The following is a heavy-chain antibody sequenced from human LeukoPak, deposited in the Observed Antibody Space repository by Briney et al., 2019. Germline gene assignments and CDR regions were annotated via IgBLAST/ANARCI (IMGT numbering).Heavy chain of an antibody. CDR1: GFTFTTYW. CDR3: ARDGGHGGDLDY. CDR2: IKQDGSEK. J-gene: IGHJ4*02. D-gene: IGHD2-21*02. Sequence: GGSLRLSCAASGFTFTTYWMHWVRQAPGKGLEWVANIKQDGSEKYHVDSVKGRFTISRDNGKNSVHLQMNSLRAEDTAVYYCARDGGHGGDLDYWGQGTLLTVSS. V-gene: IGHV3-7*01.